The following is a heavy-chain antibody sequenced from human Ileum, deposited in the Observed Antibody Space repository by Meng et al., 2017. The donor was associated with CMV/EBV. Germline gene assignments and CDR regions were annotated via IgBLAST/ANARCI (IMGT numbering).Heavy chain of an antibody. CDR2: INPSGGST. J-gene: IGHJ6*02. Sequence: ASVTVSRMASGYTFTSYYMHWVRQAPGQGLEWMGVINPSGGSTSYAQKFQGRVTMTRNTSTSTVYMELSRLRSEDTAVYYCARDLEAYLACGGDCYLAGGMDVWGQGTTVTVSS. CDR3: ARDLEAYLACGGDCYLAGGMDV. CDR1: GYTFTSYY. D-gene: IGHD2-21*01. V-gene: IGHV1-46*01.